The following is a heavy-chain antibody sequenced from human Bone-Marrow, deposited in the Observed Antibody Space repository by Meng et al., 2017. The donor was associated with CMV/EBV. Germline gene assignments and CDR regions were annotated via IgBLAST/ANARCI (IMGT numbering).Heavy chain of an antibody. CDR2: IYNSGST. D-gene: IGHD2-21*02. CDR1: GGSVSRSSYF. V-gene: IGHV4-61*01. CDR3: ARGGDWGWYFDL. Sequence: TVSGGSVSRSSYFWSWIRQPPGKGLEWIGYIYNSGSTNYNPSLKSRVSISVDTSKNQFSLKLSSVTAADTAMYYCARGGDWGWYFDLWGRGTLVTVSS. J-gene: IGHJ2*01.